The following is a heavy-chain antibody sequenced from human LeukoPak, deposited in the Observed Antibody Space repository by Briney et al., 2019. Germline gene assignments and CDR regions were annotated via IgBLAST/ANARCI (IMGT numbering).Heavy chain of an antibody. CDR1: GFTFCRYE. CDR2: ISSSGSTI. CDR3: ARDYGGSSPFDY. V-gene: IGHV3-48*03. J-gene: IGHJ4*02. Sequence: PGGSLRLSCAASGFTFCRYEMNWVRQAPGKGLEWVSYISSSGSTIYYADSVKGRFTISRDNAKNSLYLQMNSLRAEDTAVYYCARDYGGSSPFDYWGQGTLVTVSS. D-gene: IGHD4-23*01.